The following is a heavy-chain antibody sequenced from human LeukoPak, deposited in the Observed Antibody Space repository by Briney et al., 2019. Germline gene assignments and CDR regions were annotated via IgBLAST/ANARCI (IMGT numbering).Heavy chain of an antibody. CDR3: ARPSPGYCGGDCYLDY. J-gene: IGHJ4*02. Sequence: ASVKVSCKASGYTFTGYYMHWVRQAPGQGLEWMGWINPNNGGTSYAQKFQGRVTMTRDTSITTAYMELPSLTSDDTAVYYCARPSPGYCGGDCYLDYWGQGTLVTVSS. D-gene: IGHD2-21*02. V-gene: IGHV1-2*02. CDR1: GYTFTGYY. CDR2: INPNNGGT.